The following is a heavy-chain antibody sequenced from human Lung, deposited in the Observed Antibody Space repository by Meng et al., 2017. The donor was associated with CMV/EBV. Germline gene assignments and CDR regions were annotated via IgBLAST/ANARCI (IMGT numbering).Heavy chain of an antibody. CDR2: IYYSGST. V-gene: IGHV4-39*07. CDR3: ATDQQYSSSIY. J-gene: IGHJ4*02. CDR1: GDSISSSSYY. Sequence: SETLSLXCTVSGDSISSSSYYWGWIRQPPGKGLEWIGSIYYSGSTNYNPSLKSRVTISIDTSKNQFSLKLSSVTAADTAVYYCATDQQYSSSIYWGKGTLVTVSS. D-gene: IGHD6-6*01.